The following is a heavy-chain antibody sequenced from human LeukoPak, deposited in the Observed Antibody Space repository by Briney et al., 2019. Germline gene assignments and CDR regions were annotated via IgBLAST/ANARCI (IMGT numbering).Heavy chain of an antibody. D-gene: IGHD6-19*01. CDR1: GGSISSYY. J-gene: IGHJ5*02. V-gene: IGHV4-59*12. CDR2: IYYSGST. Sequence: SETLSLTCTVSGGSISSYYWSWIRQPPGKGLEWIGYIYYSGSTNYNPSLKSRVSMSVDTSRNQFSLNLSSVTAADTAVYYCARTRIGVAGTELGWFDPWGQGALVTVSS. CDR3: ARTRIGVAGTELGWFDP.